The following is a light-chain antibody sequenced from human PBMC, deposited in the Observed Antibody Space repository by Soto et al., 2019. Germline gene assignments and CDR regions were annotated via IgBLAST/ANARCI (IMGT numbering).Light chain of an antibody. CDR2: GVS. Sequence: QSALTQPASVSGSPAQSITISCTGSSSDIGDYNFVSWYQQHPGKAPKLMIYGVSLRPSGVSDRFSGSKSANTASLTISGLQAEDEADYYCSSYTSTSPPFLFGTGTKVTVL. V-gene: IGLV2-14*01. J-gene: IGLJ1*01. CDR3: SSYTSTSPPFL. CDR1: SSDIGDYNF.